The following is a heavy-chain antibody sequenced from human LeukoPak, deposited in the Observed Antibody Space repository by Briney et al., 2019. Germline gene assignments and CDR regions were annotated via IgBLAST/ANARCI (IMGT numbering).Heavy chain of an antibody. D-gene: IGHD3-10*01. Sequence: PGGPLRLSCAVSGLLLNTYWMTWVRQAPGKGLEWVANKNQDGSEKNYVDSAKGRFTISKDNAKNSLYLQMNSRRAEDTVVYYCASLYCSGRAYWGQGTLVTVSS. CDR1: GLLLNTYW. CDR3: ASLYCSGRAY. J-gene: IGHJ4*02. V-gene: IGHV3-7*01. CDR2: KNQDGSEK.